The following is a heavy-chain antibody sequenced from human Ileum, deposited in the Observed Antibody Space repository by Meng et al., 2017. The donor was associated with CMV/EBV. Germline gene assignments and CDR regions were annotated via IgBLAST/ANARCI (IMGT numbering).Heavy chain of an antibody. Sequence: HRLDSRPGLGQPLKPLSLPSTVSGGSTSSGDSYWTWIRQPPGKGLEWIGYIYYSGTTYYTPSLKSRVSISGDTSRNQFSLQLSSVTAADTAVYYCARRSSGLFDYWGQGILVTVSS. CDR2: IYYSGTT. V-gene: IGHV4-30-4*08. CDR3: ARRSSGLFDY. J-gene: IGHJ4*02. CDR1: GGSTSSGDSY. D-gene: IGHD6-13*01.